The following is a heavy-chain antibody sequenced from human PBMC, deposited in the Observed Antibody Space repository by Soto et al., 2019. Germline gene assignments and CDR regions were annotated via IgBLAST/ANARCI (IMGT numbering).Heavy chain of an antibody. V-gene: IGHV3-30*04. CDR1: GFMFSAYA. CDR3: ARDQVPGLDAFDI. CDR2: ISYDGTNK. Sequence: GGSLRLSCAASGFMFSAYAMLWVRQAPGKGLEWVAAISYDGTNKYYADSIKGRFTISRDNAKNSMYLQMNSLRAEDTAVYYCARDQVPGLDAFDIWGQGTMVTVSS. J-gene: IGHJ3*02.